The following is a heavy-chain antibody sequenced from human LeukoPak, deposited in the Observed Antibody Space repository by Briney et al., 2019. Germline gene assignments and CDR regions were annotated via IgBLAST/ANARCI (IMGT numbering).Heavy chain of an antibody. CDR2: ICHSGST. V-gene: IGHV4-38-2*02. Sequence: SETLSLTCTVSGYSINSGDYWGWIRQPPGKGLGGIGSICHSGSTYYEPSLKSRVTISVDTSKNQFSLKLSSVTAADTAVYYCERDLVLWFEELGLYDYWGQGTLVTVSS. J-gene: IGHJ4*02. CDR3: ERDLVLWFEELGLYDY. CDR1: GYSINSGDY. D-gene: IGHD3-10*01.